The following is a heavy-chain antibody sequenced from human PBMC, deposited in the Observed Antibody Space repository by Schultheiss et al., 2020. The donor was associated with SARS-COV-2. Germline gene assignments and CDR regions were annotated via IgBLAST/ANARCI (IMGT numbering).Heavy chain of an antibody. CDR2: ISWDGGST. J-gene: IGHJ6*02. CDR3: AKARAIPPDYYYGMDV. CDR1: GFTFDDYT. V-gene: IGHV3-43*01. Sequence: GESLKISCAASGFTFDDYTMHWVRQAPGKGLEWVSLISWDGGSTYYADSVKGRFTISRDNSKNSLYLQMNSLRTEDTALYYCAKARAIPPDYYYGMDVWGQGTTVTVSS.